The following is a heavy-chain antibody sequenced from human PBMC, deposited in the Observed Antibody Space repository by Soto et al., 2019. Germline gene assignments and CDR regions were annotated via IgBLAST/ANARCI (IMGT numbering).Heavy chain of an antibody. J-gene: IGHJ4*02. CDR3: ARDRNGLGGIDF. Sequence: PSETLSLTCVVSGGPISSGGYSWTWIRQPPGRGLEWIGYISQSGSADYNQSLKSRVTISVDTSKNQFSLRLSSVTAADTAVYYCARDRNGLGGIDFWGQGILVTVSS. V-gene: IGHV4-30-2*01. CDR1: GGPISSGGYS. D-gene: IGHD1-1*01. CDR2: ISQSGSA.